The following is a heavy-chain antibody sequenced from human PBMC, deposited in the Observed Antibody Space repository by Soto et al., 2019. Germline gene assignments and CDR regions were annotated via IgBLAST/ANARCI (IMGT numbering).Heavy chain of an antibody. CDR3: AKRGPAAYYYGMDV. D-gene: IGHD2-2*01. Sequence: XGSLRLSCAASGFTFSSYGMHWVRQAPGKGLEWVAVISYDGSNKYYADSVKGRFTISRDNSKNTLYLQMNSLRAEDTAVYYCAKRGPAAYYYGMDVWGQGTTVTVSS. J-gene: IGHJ6*02. CDR1: GFTFSSYG. V-gene: IGHV3-30*18. CDR2: ISYDGSNK.